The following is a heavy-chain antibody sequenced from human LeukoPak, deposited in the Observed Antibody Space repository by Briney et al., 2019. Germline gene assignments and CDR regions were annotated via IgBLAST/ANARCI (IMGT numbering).Heavy chain of an antibody. V-gene: IGHV4-34*01. CDR3: ARVGYSSSWYSRDAFDI. J-gene: IGHJ3*02. D-gene: IGHD6-13*01. CDR2: INHSGST. Sequence: SETLSLTCAVYGGSFSGYYWSWIRQPPGKGLEWIGEINHSGSTNYNPSLKSRVTISVDTSKNQFSLKLSSVTAADTAVYYCARVGYSSSWYSRDAFDIWGQGTMVTVSS. CDR1: GGSFSGYY.